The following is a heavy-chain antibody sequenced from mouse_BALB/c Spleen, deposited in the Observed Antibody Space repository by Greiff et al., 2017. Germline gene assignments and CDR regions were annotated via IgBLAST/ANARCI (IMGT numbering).Heavy chain of an antibody. Sequence: EVMLVESGGGLVQPGGSLKLSCAASGFTFSSYTMSWVRQTPEKRLEWVAYISNGGGSTYYPDTVKGRFTISRDNAKNTLYLQMSSLKSEDTAMYNCARKGRYDNIDYRGHGTPLTVSS. D-gene: IGHD2-12*01. V-gene: IGHV5-12-2*01. J-gene: IGHJ2*01. CDR3: ARKGRYDNIDY. CDR2: ISNGGGST. CDR1: GFTFSSYT.